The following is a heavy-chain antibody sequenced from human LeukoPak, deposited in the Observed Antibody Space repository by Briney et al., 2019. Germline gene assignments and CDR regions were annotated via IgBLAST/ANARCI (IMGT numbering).Heavy chain of an antibody. V-gene: IGHV4-34*01. Sequence: PSETLSLTCAVYGGSFSGYYWSWIRQPPGKGLEWIGEINHSGSTNYNPSLKSRVTISVDTSKNQFSLKLSSVTAADTAVYYCARGRVVVVAATRYGMDVWGQGTTVTVSS. D-gene: IGHD2-15*01. CDR1: GGSFSGYY. J-gene: IGHJ6*02. CDR3: ARGRVVVVAATRYGMDV. CDR2: INHSGST.